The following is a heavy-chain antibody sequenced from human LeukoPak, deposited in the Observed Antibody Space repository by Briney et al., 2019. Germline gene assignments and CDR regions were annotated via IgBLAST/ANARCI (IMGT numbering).Heavy chain of an antibody. D-gene: IGHD3-22*01. V-gene: IGHV3-15*07. CDR1: GFTFSNAW. Sequence: GGSLRLSCAASGFTFSNAWMTWVRQAPGKGLEWVGRIKSKTDGGTTDHAAPVKGRFTISRDDSKNTLYLQMNSLKTEDTAVYYCTTDARDYYDSSGYSPNWGQGTLVTVSS. CDR3: TTDARDYYDSSGYSPN. J-gene: IGHJ4*02. CDR2: IKSKTDGGTT.